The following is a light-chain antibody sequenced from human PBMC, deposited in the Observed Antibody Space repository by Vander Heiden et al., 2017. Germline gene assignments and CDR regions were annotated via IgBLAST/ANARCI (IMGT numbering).Light chain of an antibody. J-gene: IGKJ1*01. V-gene: IGKV4-1*01. CDR3: QQYYSNPQT. Sequence: DIVMTQSPDSLAVSLGERATINCTSSQNIFYSSNNKNYLAWYQQKPGQPPKLLIYWASTRESGVPDRFSGSGSGTDFTLTINSLQAEDVAVYYCQQYYSNPQTFGQGTKVEIK. CDR2: WAS. CDR1: QNIFYSSNNKNY.